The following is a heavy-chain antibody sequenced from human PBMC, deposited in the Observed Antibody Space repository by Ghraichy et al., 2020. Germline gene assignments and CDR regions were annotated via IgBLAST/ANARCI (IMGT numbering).Heavy chain of an antibody. D-gene: IGHD2-21*01. CDR1: GFTFSSYE. V-gene: IGHV3-48*03. Sequence: GGSLRLSCAASGFTFSSYEMSWVRQAPGKGLEWISYISNSGSTIYYADSVKGRFTISRDNAKNSLYLQMNSLRAEDTAVYYCASSPRYSAFDYWGQGTLVTVS. CDR2: ISNSGSTI. CDR3: ASSPRYSAFDY. J-gene: IGHJ4*02.